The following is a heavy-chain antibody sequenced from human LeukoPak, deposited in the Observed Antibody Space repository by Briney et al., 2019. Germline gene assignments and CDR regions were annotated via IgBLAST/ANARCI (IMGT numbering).Heavy chain of an antibody. D-gene: IGHD3-9*01. Sequence: ASVKVSCKASGGTFSSYAISWVRQAPGQGLEWMGGIIPIFGTANYAQKFQGRVTMTTDTSTSTAYMELRSLRSDDTAVYYCARDYDILTGYVGYWGQGTLVTVSS. J-gene: IGHJ4*02. CDR1: GGTFSSYA. CDR2: IIPIFGTA. V-gene: IGHV1-69*05. CDR3: ARDYDILTGYVGY.